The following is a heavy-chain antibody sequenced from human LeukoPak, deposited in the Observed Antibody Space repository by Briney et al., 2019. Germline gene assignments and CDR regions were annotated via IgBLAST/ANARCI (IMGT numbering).Heavy chain of an antibody. CDR2: INPNSGGT. V-gene: IGHV1-2*06. D-gene: IGHD3-16*01. CDR1: GYTFIAYY. Sequence: GASVKVSCKASGYTFIAYYIHWVRQAPGQGPEWMGRINPNSGGTNYAQKFQGRVTMTRDTSISTAYMELSRLRSDDTAVYYCARDLDDGGYWGQGTLVTVSS. J-gene: IGHJ4*02. CDR3: ARDLDDGGY.